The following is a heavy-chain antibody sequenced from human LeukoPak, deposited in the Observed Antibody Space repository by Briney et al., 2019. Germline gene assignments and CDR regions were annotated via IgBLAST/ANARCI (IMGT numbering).Heavy chain of an antibody. V-gene: IGHV4-34*01. J-gene: IGHJ4*02. CDR2: INHSGST. D-gene: IGHD1-26*01. CDR3: ARGRVRKSGSSWPPPFDY. CDR1: GGSFSGYY. Sequence: TASETLSLTCAVYGGSFSGYYWSWIRQPPGKGLEWIGEINHSGSTNYNPSLKSRVTISVDTSKNQFSLKLSSVTAADTAVYYCARGRVRKSGSSWPPPFDYWGQGTLVTVSS.